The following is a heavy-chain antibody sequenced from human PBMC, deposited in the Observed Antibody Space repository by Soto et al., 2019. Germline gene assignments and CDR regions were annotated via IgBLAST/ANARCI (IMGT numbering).Heavy chain of an antibody. CDR3: AKALYSSTYSRGMDV. V-gene: IGHV3-23*01. CDR1: GFSFGSYS. J-gene: IGHJ6*02. D-gene: IGHD6-19*01. CDR2: IGGDAVTT. Sequence: GGSLRLSCAASGFSFGSYSMTWVRQAPGKGLEWVSVIGGDAVTTYYADSAKGRFTVSRDNSKNTVHLQMNSLRAEDTAVYYCAKALYSSTYSRGMDVWGQGTTVTVSS.